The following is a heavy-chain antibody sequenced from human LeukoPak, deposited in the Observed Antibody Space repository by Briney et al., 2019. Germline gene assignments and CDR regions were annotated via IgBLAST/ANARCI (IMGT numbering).Heavy chain of an antibody. CDR1: GFTFSNYW. V-gene: IGHV3-7*01. CDR3: VKDQYSSGSL. J-gene: IGHJ4*02. D-gene: IGHD6-19*01. Sequence: GGSLRLSCAASGFTFSNYWMNWVRQAPGKGLEWVANIKQDGSEKYYVDSVKGRFTISRDNAKNSLYLQMNNLRAEDTAVYYCVKDQYSSGSLWGQGTLVTVSP. CDR2: IKQDGSEK.